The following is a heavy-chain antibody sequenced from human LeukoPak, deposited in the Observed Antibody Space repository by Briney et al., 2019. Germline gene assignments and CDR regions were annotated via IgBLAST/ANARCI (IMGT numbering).Heavy chain of an antibody. CDR1: GFTFSSYG. V-gene: IGHV3-33*01. D-gene: IGHD3-22*01. Sequence: AGGSLRLSCAASGFTFSSYGMHWVRQAPGKGLEWVAVIWYDGSNKYYADSVKGRFTISRDNSKNTLYLQMNSLRAEDTAVYYCARDYSPGYYYDSSGYSPFDCWGQGTLVTVSS. CDR3: ARDYSPGYYYDSSGYSPFDC. CDR2: IWYDGSNK. J-gene: IGHJ4*02.